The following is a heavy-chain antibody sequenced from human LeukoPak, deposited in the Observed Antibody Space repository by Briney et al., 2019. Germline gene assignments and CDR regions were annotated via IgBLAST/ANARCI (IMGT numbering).Heavy chain of an antibody. Sequence: GGSLRLSCAASGFTYSSYSMNWVRQAPGKGLEWVSSISSSSSYIYYADSVKGRFTISRDNAKNSLYLQMNSLRAEDTAVYYCARGLYGSGSFYEQFIKGDRYYYYYMDVWGKGTTVTVSS. V-gene: IGHV3-21*04. CDR3: ARGLYGSGSFYEQFIKGDRYYYYYMDV. D-gene: IGHD3-10*01. CDR1: GFTYSSYS. CDR2: ISSSSSYI. J-gene: IGHJ6*03.